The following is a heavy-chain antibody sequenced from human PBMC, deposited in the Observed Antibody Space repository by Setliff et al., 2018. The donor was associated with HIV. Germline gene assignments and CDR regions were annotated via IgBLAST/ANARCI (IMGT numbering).Heavy chain of an antibody. J-gene: IGHJ4*02. CDR3: ARTRDKYYDILTPAYYIDY. CDR1: GASFNAYF. V-gene: IGHV4-34*12. Sequence: PSETLSLTCAVYGASFNAYFWTWIRQPPGKGLEWIGEVIQSGATNYNPSLKSRPTMSVDTSKNQFSLKLTSVTAADTAVYYCARTRDKYYDILTPAYYIDYWGQGTLVTVSS. CDR2: VIQSGAT. D-gene: IGHD3-9*01.